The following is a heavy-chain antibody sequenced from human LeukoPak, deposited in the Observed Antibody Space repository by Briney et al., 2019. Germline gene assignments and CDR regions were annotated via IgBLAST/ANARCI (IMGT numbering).Heavy chain of an antibody. D-gene: IGHD2-15*01. Sequence: PGGSLRLSCAASGFTSEKIAMHSGRQVPGGGREWGSAISGINDDLDYDLNYADSVKGRFAIPRDDGKKSLFLQRNSLRCEATALHYCAIEGDDCIDGICRYFDSWGPGTLVTVSS. CDR1: GFTSEKIA. J-gene: IGHJ4*02. CDR2: ISGINDDL. V-gene: IGHV3-9*02. CDR3: AIEGDDCIDGICRYFDS.